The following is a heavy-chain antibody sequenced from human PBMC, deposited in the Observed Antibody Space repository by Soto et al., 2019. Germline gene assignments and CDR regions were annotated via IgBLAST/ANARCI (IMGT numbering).Heavy chain of an antibody. D-gene: IGHD3-10*02. V-gene: IGHV3-74*01. Sequence: PGGSLRLSCAASGFTFRSYWMHWVRQVPGKGLVWVARISSDGSNINYADSVKGRFTISRENAKNTLHLQMNSLRAEDTAVYYCARDRLVFVDSGGMDVWGQGTTVTVSS. J-gene: IGHJ6*02. CDR3: ARDRLVFVDSGGMDV. CDR1: GFTFRSYW. CDR2: ISSDGSNI.